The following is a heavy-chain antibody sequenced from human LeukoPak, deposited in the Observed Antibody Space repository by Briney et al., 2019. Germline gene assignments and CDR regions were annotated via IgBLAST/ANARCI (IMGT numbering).Heavy chain of an antibody. CDR3: ARLSVTDRPFDY. CDR2: MCSCDST. D-gene: IGHD3-16*02. V-gene: IGHV3-66*01. CDR1: GFTVSSNY. J-gene: IGHJ4*02. Sequence: GGSLTLSCTASGFTVSSNYMSWVRKAPGQGVEWVSVMCSCDSTYYADSVKGRFTISRYNSKNTLYLQMNTLRAEDTAVYYCARLSVTDRPFDYWGQGTLVTVSS.